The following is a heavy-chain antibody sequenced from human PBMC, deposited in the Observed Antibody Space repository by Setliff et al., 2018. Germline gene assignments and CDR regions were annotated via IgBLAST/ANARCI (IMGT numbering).Heavy chain of an antibody. J-gene: IGHJ4*02. CDR2: IYYSGST. Sequence: PSETLSLTCTVSGGSISSYYWSWIRQPPGKGLEWIGYIYYSGSTNYNPSLKSRVTISVDTSKNQFSLKLSSVTAADTAVYYCARMSALGEVDYWGQGTLVTVSS. V-gene: IGHV4-59*01. CDR3: ARMSALGEVDY. CDR1: GGSISSYY. D-gene: IGHD3-10*01.